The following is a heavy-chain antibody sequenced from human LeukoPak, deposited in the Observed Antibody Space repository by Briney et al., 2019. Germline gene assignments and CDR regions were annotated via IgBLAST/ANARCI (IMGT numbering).Heavy chain of an antibody. Sequence: GGSLRLSCAASGFTFSSYAMHWVRQAPGKGLEWVAVISYDGSNKYYADSVKGRFTISRDNSKNTLYLQMNSLRAEDTAVYYCAREPQLLWFGELSDAFDIWGQGTMVTVSS. D-gene: IGHD3-10*01. CDR3: AREPQLLWFGELSDAFDI. CDR2: ISYDGSNK. V-gene: IGHV3-30-3*01. CDR1: GFTFSSYA. J-gene: IGHJ3*02.